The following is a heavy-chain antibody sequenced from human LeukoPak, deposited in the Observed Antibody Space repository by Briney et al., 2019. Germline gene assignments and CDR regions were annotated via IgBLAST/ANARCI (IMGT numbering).Heavy chain of an antibody. D-gene: IGHD3-10*01. Sequence: PGGALRLSCAASGFTFSTHGIHWVRQAPAKGLEWVAVISYDGSNKYYADSVKGRFTISRDNSKNTLYLKMNSLRAEDTAVYYCAKEIYGFGGGNAFDIWGQGTMVTVSS. J-gene: IGHJ3*02. CDR1: GFTFSTHG. CDR2: ISYDGSNK. CDR3: AKEIYGFGGGNAFDI. V-gene: IGHV3-30*18.